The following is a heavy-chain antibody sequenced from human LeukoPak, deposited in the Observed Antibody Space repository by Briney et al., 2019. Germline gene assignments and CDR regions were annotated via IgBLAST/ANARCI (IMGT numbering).Heavy chain of an antibody. CDR2: IKTKPEGGTI. J-gene: IGHJ4*02. D-gene: IGHD4-23*01. CDR1: GFTFSSYA. CDR3: TSSGSRWDYFDY. V-gene: IGHV3-15*05. Sequence: GGSLRLSCAASGFTFSSYAMSWVRQAPGKGLEWVARIKTKPEGGTIDYAAPVKGRFTISRDDSKNTLYLQMYSLKTEDTAVYYCTSSGSRWDYFDYWGQGTLATVSS.